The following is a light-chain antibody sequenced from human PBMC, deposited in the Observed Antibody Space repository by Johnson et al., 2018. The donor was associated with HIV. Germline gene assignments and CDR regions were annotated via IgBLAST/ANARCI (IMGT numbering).Light chain of an antibody. CDR1: SSNIGNNY. CDR2: DNN. V-gene: IGLV1-51*01. Sequence: QSVLTQPPSVSAAPGQKVTISCSGSSSNIGNNYVSWYQQLPGTAPKLLIYDNNKRPSGIPDRFSGSKSGTSATLGITGLQTGDEADYYCGTWYSSLSAMGLGTGTKVTVL. CDR3: GTWYSSLSAMG. J-gene: IGLJ1*01.